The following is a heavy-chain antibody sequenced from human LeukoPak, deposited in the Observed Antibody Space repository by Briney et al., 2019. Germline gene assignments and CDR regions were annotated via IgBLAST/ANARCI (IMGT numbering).Heavy chain of an antibody. CDR1: GYTSTSYY. CDR2: INPSGDTT. CDR3: ARGGTTGIFDY. J-gene: IGHJ4*02. V-gene: IGHV1-46*01. D-gene: IGHD1-7*01. Sequence: GASVKVSCKASGYTSTSYYMNWVRQAPAQGLEWMGIINPSGDTTTYAQKFQGRVTMTRDMSTSTVYMELSSLRSEDTAVYYCARGGTTGIFDYWGQGTLVTVSS.